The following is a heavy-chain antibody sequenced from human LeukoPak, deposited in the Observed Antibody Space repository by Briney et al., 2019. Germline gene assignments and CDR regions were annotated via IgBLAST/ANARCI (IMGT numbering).Heavy chain of an antibody. Sequence: PSETLSLTRTVSGGSISSSSYYWGWIRQPPGKGLEWIGSIYYSGSTYYNPSLKSRVTISVDTSKNQFSLKLSSVTAADTAVYYSARLRAGVLLWFGVPTYRGNWFDPWGQGTLVTASS. CDR1: GGSISSSSYY. J-gene: IGHJ5*02. CDR2: IYYSGST. D-gene: IGHD3-10*01. V-gene: IGHV4-39*01. CDR3: ARLRAGVLLWFGVPTYRGNWFDP.